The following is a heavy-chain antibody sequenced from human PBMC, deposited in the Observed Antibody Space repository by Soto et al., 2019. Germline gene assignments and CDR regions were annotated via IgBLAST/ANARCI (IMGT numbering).Heavy chain of an antibody. CDR3: AKDRQPDGLWPFDH. D-gene: IGHD2-8*01. Sequence: PGGSLRLSCAASGFTFSTYAMSWVRQAPGKGLEWVSGLFGNGGGISYADSVMGRFTISRDNSNNMLYLEMHSLRVEDTSVYYCAKDRQPDGLWPFDHWGQGTLVTLSS. V-gene: IGHV3-23*01. J-gene: IGHJ4*02. CDR1: GFTFSTYA. CDR2: LFGNGGGI.